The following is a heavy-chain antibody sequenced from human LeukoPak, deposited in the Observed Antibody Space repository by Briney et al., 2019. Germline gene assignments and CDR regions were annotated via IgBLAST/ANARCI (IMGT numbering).Heavy chain of an antibody. D-gene: IGHD3-3*01. CDR2: MNPISGNT. V-gene: IGHV1-8*01. Sequence: ASVKVSCKASGYTFSSYDINWVRQASGQGLEWMGWMNPISGNTGYAQKLQGRVTITRDNSINTAYMDLTKLRSEDTAVYYCARGQSGRRFLADYWGQGTLVTVSS. CDR3: ARGQSGRRFLADY. J-gene: IGHJ4*02. CDR1: GYTFSSYD.